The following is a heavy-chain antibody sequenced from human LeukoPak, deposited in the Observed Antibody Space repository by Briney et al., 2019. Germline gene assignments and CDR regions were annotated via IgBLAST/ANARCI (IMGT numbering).Heavy chain of an antibody. CDR1: GGTFSSYA. V-gene: IGHV1-69*06. CDR2: IIPIFGTA. D-gene: IGHD3-16*01. Sequence: SVKVSCKASGGTFSSYAISWVRQAPGQGLEWMGGIIPIFGTANYAQKFRGRVTITADKSTSTAYMELSSLRSEDTAVYYCAKDRLHILRGGWDYWGQGTLVTVSS. J-gene: IGHJ4*02. CDR3: AKDRLHILRGGWDY.